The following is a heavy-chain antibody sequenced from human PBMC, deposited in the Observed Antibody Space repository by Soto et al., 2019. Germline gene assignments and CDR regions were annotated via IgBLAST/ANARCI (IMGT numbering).Heavy chain of an antibody. CDR1: VGTFSSYA. J-gene: IGHJ4*02. V-gene: IGHV1-18*01. CDR2: ISAYNGNT. Sequence: ASVKVCCKASVGTFSSYAISWVRQAPGQGLEWMGWISAYNGNTNYAQKLQGRVTMTTDTSTSTAYMELRSLRSDDTAVYYCAREGIAAASAHWGQGTLVTVPQ. CDR3: AREGIAAASAH. D-gene: IGHD6-13*01.